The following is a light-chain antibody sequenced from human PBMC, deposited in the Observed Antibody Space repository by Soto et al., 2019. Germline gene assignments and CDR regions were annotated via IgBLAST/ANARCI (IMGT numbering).Light chain of an antibody. J-gene: IGKJ5*01. Sequence: EIVLTQSPGTLSLSPGEGATLSCRASLTISNNFIAWYQQRAGQAPRLVIYGASTRATGIPDRFSASGSGTDFTLTISSLEPEDFAVYYCQQRSNWPPRSGFGQGTRLEIK. CDR1: LTISNN. V-gene: IGKV3D-20*02. CDR2: GAS. CDR3: QQRSNWPPRSG.